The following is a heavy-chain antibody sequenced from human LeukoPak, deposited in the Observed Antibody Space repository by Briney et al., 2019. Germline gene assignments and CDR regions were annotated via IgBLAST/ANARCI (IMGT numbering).Heavy chain of an antibody. Sequence: PGGSLRLSCAASGFTFDYYAMNWVRQAPGKGLEWVSLISGDGGSTYYTDSVKGRFTISRDNSKNSLYLQMNSLRTEDTALYYCAQDKGGSSWYYLDSWGQGTLITVSS. J-gene: IGHJ4*02. CDR3: AQDKGGSSWYYLDS. D-gene: IGHD6-13*01. CDR2: ISGDGGST. CDR1: GFTFDYYA. V-gene: IGHV3-43*02.